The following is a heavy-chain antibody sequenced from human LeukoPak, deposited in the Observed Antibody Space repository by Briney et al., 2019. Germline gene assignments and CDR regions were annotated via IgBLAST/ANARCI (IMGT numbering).Heavy chain of an antibody. D-gene: IGHD2-21*02. CDR3: ARVPYCGGDCYFHYFDY. CDR2: INAGNGNT. Sequence: GGSLRLSCAASGFTFTSYAMHWVRQAPGQRLEWMGWINAGNGNTKYSQKFQGRVTITRDTSASTAYMELSSLRSEDTAVYYCARVPYCGGDCYFHYFDYWGQGTLVTVSS. J-gene: IGHJ4*02. CDR1: GFTFTSYA. V-gene: IGHV1-3*01.